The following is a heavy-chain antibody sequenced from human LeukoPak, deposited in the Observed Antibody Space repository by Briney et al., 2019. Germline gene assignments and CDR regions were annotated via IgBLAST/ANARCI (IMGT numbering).Heavy chain of an antibody. D-gene: IGHD7-27*01. CDR2: IYYIGST. J-gene: IGHJ6*02. V-gene: IGHV4-59*08. CDR3: ARHFGFVRGLNWGGGGDYYYYGMDV. Sequence: PSETLSLTCTVSGGSISSYYWSWIRQPPGKGLEWIGYIYYIGSTNYNPSLKSRVTISVDTSKNQFSLKLSSVTAADTAVYYCARHFGFVRGLNWGGGGDYYYYGMDVWGQGTTVTVSS. CDR1: GGSISSYY.